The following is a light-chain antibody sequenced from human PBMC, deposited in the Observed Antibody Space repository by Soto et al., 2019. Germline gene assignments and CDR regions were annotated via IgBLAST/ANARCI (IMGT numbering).Light chain of an antibody. CDR3: CSYAGSFYV. V-gene: IGLV2-11*01. Sequence: QSALTQPRSVSGSPGQSVTISCTGTSSDVGGYNYVSWYQQHPGKAPKLMIYDVSKRPSGVPDRFSGSKSGNTASLTISGLQAEDEADYYSCSYAGSFYVFGTGTKVTVL. CDR2: DVS. J-gene: IGLJ1*01. CDR1: SSDVGGYNY.